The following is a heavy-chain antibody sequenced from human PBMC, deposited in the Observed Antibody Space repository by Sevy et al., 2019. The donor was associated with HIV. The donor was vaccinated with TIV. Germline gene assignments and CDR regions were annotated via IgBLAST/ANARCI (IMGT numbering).Heavy chain of an antibody. CDR3: AKDGYSSIYSGELDY. Sequence: GGSLRLSCAASGFTFSNYAMNWVRQAPGKGLEWVSAISGSGGSTYHAESVKGRFTISRDNSRSILYLQMKSLRPEDTAVYYCAKDGYSSIYSGELDYWGQGTLVTVSS. CDR1: GFTFSNYA. D-gene: IGHD3-3*02. CDR2: ISGSGGST. V-gene: IGHV3-23*01. J-gene: IGHJ4*02.